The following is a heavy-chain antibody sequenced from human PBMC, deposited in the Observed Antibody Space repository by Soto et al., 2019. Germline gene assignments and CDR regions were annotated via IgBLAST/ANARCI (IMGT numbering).Heavy chain of an antibody. CDR2: IRSKAYGGTT. Sequence: PGGSLRLSCTASGFTFGDYAMSWFRQAPGKGLEWVGFIRSKAYGGTTEYAASVKGRFTISRDDSKSIAYLQMNSLKTEDTAVYYCTRVCVYYDSSGFHAFDIWGQGTMVTVSS. J-gene: IGHJ3*02. CDR3: TRVCVYYDSSGFHAFDI. CDR1: GFTFGDYA. D-gene: IGHD3-22*01. V-gene: IGHV3-49*03.